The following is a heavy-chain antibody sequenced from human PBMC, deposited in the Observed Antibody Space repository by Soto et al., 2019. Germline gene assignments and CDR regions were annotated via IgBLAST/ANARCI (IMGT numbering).Heavy chain of an antibody. CDR2: IYYNDDK. J-gene: IGHJ5*02. D-gene: IGHD1-1*01. CDR1: GFSLSSGGVG. CDR3: VHRTERGEVNNFTRWCDP. V-gene: IGHV2-5*01. Sequence: QITLKESGPTLVKPTQTLTLTCSFSGFSLSSGGVGVAWIRQPPGKALEWLAIIYYNDDKRYSPSLKSRLTITKDTSKNQVVLTMTSMDPVDTATYYCVHRTERGEVNNFTRWCDPWGQGTLVTVSS.